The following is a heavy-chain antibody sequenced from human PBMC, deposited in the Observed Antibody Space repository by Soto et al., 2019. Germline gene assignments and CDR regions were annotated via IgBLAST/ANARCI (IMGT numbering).Heavy chain of an antibody. CDR2: IKGKSDGGTT. D-gene: IGHD4-17*01. CDR1: GFIFTNAW. CDR3: ATSGTMVYGDSTRPHFDY. Sequence: EVQLVESGGGLAKPGGSLRLSCAVSGFIFTNAWMNWVRQTPGKGLAWVGRIKGKSDGGTTDYADLVKGRFTISGDESKNTVFLQMNSLETEDSAVYYCATSGTMVYGDSTRPHFDYWGRGTLVTVSS. V-gene: IGHV3-15*07. J-gene: IGHJ4*02.